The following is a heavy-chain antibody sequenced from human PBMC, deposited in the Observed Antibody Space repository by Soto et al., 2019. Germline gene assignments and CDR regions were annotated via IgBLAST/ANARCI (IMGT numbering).Heavy chain of an antibody. V-gene: IGHV3-7*01. CDR2: IKQDGSEK. D-gene: IGHD3-3*01. CDR3: ARDKVWSGYYTAWGPDS. CDR1: GFTFSDSW. Sequence: GGSLRLSCAASGFTFSDSWMDWVRQAPGKGPEWVANIKQDGSEKNYVDSVKGRLTISRDNAKNSLYLQMNSLRAEDTAVYYCARDKVWSGYYTAWGPDSWGQGTQVTVSS. J-gene: IGHJ4*02.